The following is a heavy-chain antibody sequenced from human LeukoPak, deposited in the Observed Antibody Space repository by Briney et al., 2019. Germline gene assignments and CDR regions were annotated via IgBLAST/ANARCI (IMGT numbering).Heavy chain of an antibody. CDR1: SGSISTKNYY. CDR3: ARGVLWFGEKFPFDY. Sequence: SETLSLTCTVSSGSISTKNYYWGWIRQPPGKGLEWIGSIFHSGNTYYNPSLKSRVTISVDTSKNQFSLKLSSVTAADTAVYYCARGVLWFGEKFPFDYWGQGTLVTVSS. V-gene: IGHV4-39*07. D-gene: IGHD3-10*01. CDR2: IFHSGNT. J-gene: IGHJ4*02.